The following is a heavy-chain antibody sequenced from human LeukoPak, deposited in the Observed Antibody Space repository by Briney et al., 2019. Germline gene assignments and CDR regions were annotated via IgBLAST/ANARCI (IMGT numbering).Heavy chain of an antibody. J-gene: IGHJ3*02. CDR3: AKDRWELLEGNAFDI. Sequence: GGSLRLSCAASGFTFSSYAMSWVRQAPGKGLEWVSAISGRGGSTYYADPVKGQFTISRDNSKNTLYLQVNSLRPEDTAVYYCAKDRWELLEGNAFDIWGQGTMVTVSS. CDR2: ISGRGGST. CDR1: GFTFSSYA. V-gene: IGHV3-23*01. D-gene: IGHD1-26*01.